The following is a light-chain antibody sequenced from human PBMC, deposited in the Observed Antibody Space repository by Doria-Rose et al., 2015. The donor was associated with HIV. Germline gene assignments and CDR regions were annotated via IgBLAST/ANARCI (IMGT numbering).Light chain of an antibody. J-gene: IGKJ1*01. Sequence: DIQVTQSPSSLSASIGDRVTITCRASQTVSTYLNWFQQEPGKAPKLLIYAASRLQSGVPSRFSGSGSGTDFTLTISGLQPGDFATYYRQQTYSSPPWTFGQGTKVEMK. CDR1: QTVSTY. V-gene: IGKV1-39*01. CDR3: QQTYSSPPWT. CDR2: AAS.